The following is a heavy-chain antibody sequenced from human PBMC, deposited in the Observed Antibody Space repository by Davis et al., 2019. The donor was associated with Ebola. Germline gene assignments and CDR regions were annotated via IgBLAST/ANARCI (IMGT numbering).Heavy chain of an antibody. CDR1: GFTFSNHA. D-gene: IGHD6-13*01. CDR2: ERER. V-gene: IGHV3-30*01. Sequence: GESLKISCVASGFTFSNHAMHWVRQAPGNERERFYGESVQGRFTISRDNSKNTLDLQMNSLRAEDTAVYYCARGLEEQQLLTKFDYWGQGTLVAVSS. J-gene: IGHJ4*02. CDR3: ARGLEEQQLLTKFDY.